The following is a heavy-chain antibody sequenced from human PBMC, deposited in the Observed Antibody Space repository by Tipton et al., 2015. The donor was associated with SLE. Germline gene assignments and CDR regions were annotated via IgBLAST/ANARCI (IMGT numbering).Heavy chain of an antibody. CDR1: GFTFSSFL. J-gene: IGHJ6*02. CDR2: INQDGSEK. Sequence: GSLRLSCAASGFTFSSFLINWVRQAPGKGLEWVANINQDGSEKYYVDSVKGRFTISRDNSKNTLYLQMNSLRDEDTAVYYCAKWALACSGGSCYLGGPFGMDVWGQGTTVTVSS. V-gene: IGHV3-7*03. D-gene: IGHD2-15*01. CDR3: AKWALACSGGSCYLGGPFGMDV.